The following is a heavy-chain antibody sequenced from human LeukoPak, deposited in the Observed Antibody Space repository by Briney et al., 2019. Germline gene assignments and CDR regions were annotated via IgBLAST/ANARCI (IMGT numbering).Heavy chain of an antibody. CDR1: GYTFTCYC. CDR2: INPNSGGT. J-gene: IGHJ6*02. Sequence: ASVKVSCKASGYTFTCYCMHWVRQAPGQGLEWMGWINPNSGGTNYAQKFQGRVTMTRDTSISTAYMELSRLRSDDTAVYYCARASDYYYYGMDVWGQGTTVTVSS. V-gene: IGHV1-2*02. CDR3: ARASDYYYYGMDV.